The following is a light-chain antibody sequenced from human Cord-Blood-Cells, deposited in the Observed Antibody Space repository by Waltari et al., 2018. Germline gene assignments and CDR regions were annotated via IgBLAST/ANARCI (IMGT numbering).Light chain of an antibody. CDR1: QSVSRSY. J-gene: IGKJ1*01. CDR2: GGS. V-gene: IGKV3-20*01. Sequence: EIVLTQSPGTLALSPGDSGTLSCRGSQSVSRSYLAWYQQKPGQVPRLLLYGGSSRATGIPHRVSGSGAETDFALTISRLEPEDLAVYCCQQYGSSRTFDQGTKVEIK. CDR3: QQYGSSRT.